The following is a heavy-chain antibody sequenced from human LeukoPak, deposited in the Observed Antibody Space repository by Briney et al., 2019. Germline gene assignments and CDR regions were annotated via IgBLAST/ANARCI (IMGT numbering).Heavy chain of an antibody. D-gene: IGHD6-6*01. CDR3: ARGDSSSSWFDP. V-gene: IGHV4-30-2*01. CDR2: INHSGST. Sequence: SETLSLTCAVSGGSISSGGYSWSWIRQPPGKGLEWIGEINHSGSTNYNPSLKSRVTISVDTSKNQFSLKLSSVTAADTVVYYCARGDSSSSWFDPWGQGTLVTVSS. CDR1: GGSISSGGYS. J-gene: IGHJ5*02.